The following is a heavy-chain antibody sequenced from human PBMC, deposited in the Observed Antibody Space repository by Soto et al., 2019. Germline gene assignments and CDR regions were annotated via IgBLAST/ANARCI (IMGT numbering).Heavy chain of an antibody. Sequence: PGGSLRLSCAASGSTFSSYWMSWVRQAPGKGLEWVANIKQDGSEKYYVDSVKGRFTISRDNAKNSLYLQMNSLRAEDTAVYYCAREARSYYDRSGYYYVNNWFDPWGQGTLVTVYS. J-gene: IGHJ5*02. CDR2: IKQDGSEK. D-gene: IGHD3-22*01. CDR3: AREARSYYDRSGYYYVNNWFDP. V-gene: IGHV3-7*01. CDR1: GSTFSSYW.